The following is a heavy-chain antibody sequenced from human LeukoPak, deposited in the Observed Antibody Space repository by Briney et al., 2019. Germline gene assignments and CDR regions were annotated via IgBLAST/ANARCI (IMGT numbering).Heavy chain of an antibody. D-gene: IGHD2-21*02. J-gene: IGHJ4*02. CDR2: ISSNGGST. Sequence: GGSLRLSCSASGFTFSSYAMRWVRQAPGKGLEYVSAISSNGGSTYYADSVKGRFTISRDNSKNTLYLQMSSLRPEDTAVYYCVKGIVVVTARAFDYWGQGTLVTVSS. V-gene: IGHV3-64D*06. CDR1: GFTFSSYA. CDR3: VKGIVVVTARAFDY.